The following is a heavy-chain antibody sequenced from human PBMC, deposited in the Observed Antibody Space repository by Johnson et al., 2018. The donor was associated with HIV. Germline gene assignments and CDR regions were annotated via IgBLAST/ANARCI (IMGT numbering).Heavy chain of an antibody. Sequence: QVQLVESGGGLVQPGKSLRLSCEASGFTFRSYAMHWVRQAPGKGLEWVAVITYDGRNKYYADSVKGRFIIFRDNSKNLTNLQMNSLRAEDTAVYYCAKKMGVVVVPAAMHAFDIWGQGTMVTVSS. CDR1: GFTFRSYA. J-gene: IGHJ3*02. D-gene: IGHD2-2*01. V-gene: IGHV3-30*18. CDR3: AKKMGVVVVPAAMHAFDI. CDR2: ITYDGRNK.